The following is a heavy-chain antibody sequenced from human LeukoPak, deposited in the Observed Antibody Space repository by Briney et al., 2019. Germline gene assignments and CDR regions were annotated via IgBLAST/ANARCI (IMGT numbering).Heavy chain of an antibody. Sequence: GGSLRLSCTVSGFTVSSDSMSWVRQAPGKGLEWVSFIYSGDSTHYSDSVKGRFTISRDNSKNTLYLQMNSLRAEDTAVYYCARSRSTAVYYYMDVWGKGTTVTVSS. CDR1: GFTVSSDS. CDR2: IYSGDST. CDR3: ARSRSTAVYYYMDV. J-gene: IGHJ6*03. D-gene: IGHD2-2*01. V-gene: IGHV3-53*01.